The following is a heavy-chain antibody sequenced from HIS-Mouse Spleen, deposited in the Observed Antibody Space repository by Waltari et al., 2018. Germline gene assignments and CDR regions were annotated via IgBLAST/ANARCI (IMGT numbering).Heavy chain of an antibody. D-gene: IGHD2-15*01. CDR2: ISYDGSNK. Sequence: QVQLVESGGGVVKPGRSLRLSCAASGFTFSSYALHWIGKVPGKGLAWVAVISYDGSNKYYADSVKGRFTISRDNSKNTLYLQMNSLRAEDTAVYYCAKDITVVNLYFDYWGQGTLVTVSS. CDR1: GFTFSSYA. V-gene: IGHV3-30*18. J-gene: IGHJ4*02. CDR3: AKDITVVNLYFDY.